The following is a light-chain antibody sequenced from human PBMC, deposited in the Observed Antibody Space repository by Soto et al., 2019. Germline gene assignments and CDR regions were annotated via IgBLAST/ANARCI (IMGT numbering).Light chain of an antibody. V-gene: IGKV1-9*01. J-gene: IGKJ5*01. CDR1: QGINTF. Sequence: IQLTQSPSALSASVGDRVTITCRASQGINTFLAWYQQKAGKAPKLLIYAASTLQSGVPSRFSGSGSGTDFTLTISCLQSEDFATYYCQQYYSYPITFGQGTRLEIK. CDR2: AAS. CDR3: QQYYSYPIT.